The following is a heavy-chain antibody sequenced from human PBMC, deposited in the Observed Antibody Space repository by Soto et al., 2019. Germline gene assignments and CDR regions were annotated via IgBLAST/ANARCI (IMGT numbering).Heavy chain of an antibody. V-gene: IGHV2-26*01. CDR1: GFSLSNARMG. CDR2: IFSNDEK. J-gene: IGHJ4*02. CDR3: ARSFGYYYDSSGYERTPFDY. Sequence: SGPTLVNPTATLTLTCTVSGFSLSNARMGVSWIRQPPGKALEWLAHIFSNDEKSYSTSLKSRLTISKDTSKSQVVLTMTNMDPVDTATYYCARSFGYYYDSSGYERTPFDYWRQRTLVTVPS. D-gene: IGHD3-22*01.